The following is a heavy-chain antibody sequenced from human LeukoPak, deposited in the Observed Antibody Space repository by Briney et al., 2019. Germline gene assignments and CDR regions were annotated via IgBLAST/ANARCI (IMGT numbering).Heavy chain of an antibody. CDR2: ISYDGSNK. Sequence: GGSLRLSCAASGFTFSSYAMHWVRQAPGKGLEWVAVISYDGSNKYYADSVKGRFTISRDNSKNTLYLQINSLRAEDTAVYYCARGSVSPDPYWGQGTLVTVSS. CDR1: GFTFSSYA. CDR3: ARGSVSPDPY. J-gene: IGHJ4*02. D-gene: IGHD1-14*01. V-gene: IGHV3-30*01.